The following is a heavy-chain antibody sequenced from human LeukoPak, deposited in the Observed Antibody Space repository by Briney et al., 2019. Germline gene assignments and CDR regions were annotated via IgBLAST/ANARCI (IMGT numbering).Heavy chain of an antibody. V-gene: IGHV1-2*04. Sequence: APVKVSCKASGYTFTSYDINWVRQATGQGLEWMGWINPNSGGTNYAQKFQGWVTMTRDTSISTAYMELSRLRSDDTAVYYCARESGSWYGRGFDYWGQGTLVTVSS. J-gene: IGHJ4*02. CDR2: INPNSGGT. CDR1: GYTFTSYD. CDR3: ARESGSWYGRGFDY. D-gene: IGHD6-13*01.